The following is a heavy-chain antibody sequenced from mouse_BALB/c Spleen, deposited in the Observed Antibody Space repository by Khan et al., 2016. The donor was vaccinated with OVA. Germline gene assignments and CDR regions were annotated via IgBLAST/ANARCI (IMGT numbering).Heavy chain of an antibody. D-gene: IGHD2-1*01. Sequence: EVQRVESGGGLVKPGGSLKLSCAASGFTFSTFAMSWVRQTPEKRLEWVATISSDGDYTYYPDNVTGRFTISRDNAKNTLYLQMSSLRSEDTAMXYCARSPYGNFAYWGQGTLVTVSA. CDR2: ISSDGDYT. CDR1: GFTFSTFA. CDR3: ARSPYGNFAY. J-gene: IGHJ3*01. V-gene: IGHV5-9-3*01.